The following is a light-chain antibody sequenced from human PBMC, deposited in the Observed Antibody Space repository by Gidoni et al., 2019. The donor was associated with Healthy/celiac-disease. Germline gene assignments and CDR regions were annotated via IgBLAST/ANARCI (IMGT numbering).Light chain of an antibody. CDR3: QQSYSTPFT. V-gene: IGKV1-39*01. J-gene: IGKJ3*01. Sequence: IQMTQSPSSLSASVGDRVTITCRASQIISSYLNWYQQKPGKAHKLLIYAASSLQSGVPSRFSGSGSGTDFTLTISSLQPEDFATYYCQQSYSTPFTFGPGTKVDIK. CDR2: AAS. CDR1: QIISSY.